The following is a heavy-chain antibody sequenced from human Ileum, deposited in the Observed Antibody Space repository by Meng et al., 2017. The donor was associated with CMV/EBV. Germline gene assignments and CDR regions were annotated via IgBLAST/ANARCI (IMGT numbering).Heavy chain of an antibody. D-gene: IGHD4-11*01. CDR2: IHPLSGGT. Sequence: CKASGYPFTAYFVHWVRQAPGQGLEWMGWIHPLSGGTKYAQNFQGRVTMTRDTSISTAYMDLSSLRSDDTAVYYCARRGDSNKIFDYWGQGTLVTVSS. CDR3: ARRGDSNKIFDY. V-gene: IGHV1-2*02. J-gene: IGHJ4*02. CDR1: GYPFTAYF.